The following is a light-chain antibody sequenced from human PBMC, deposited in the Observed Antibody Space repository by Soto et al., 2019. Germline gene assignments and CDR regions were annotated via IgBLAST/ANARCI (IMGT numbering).Light chain of an antibody. CDR1: QSISSW. V-gene: IGKV1-5*01. J-gene: IGKJ1*01. Sequence: DIQMTQSPSTLSASVGDRVTITCRASQSISSWLAWYQQKPGKAPKLLIYDASSLESGVPSRFSGSGSGTVFTLTISSLQPDDFATYYCHQYNSYSWTFGQGTKVEI. CDR2: DAS. CDR3: HQYNSYSWT.